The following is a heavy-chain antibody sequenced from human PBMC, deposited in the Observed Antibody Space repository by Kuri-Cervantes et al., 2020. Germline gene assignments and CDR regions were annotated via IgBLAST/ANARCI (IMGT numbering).Heavy chain of an antibody. D-gene: IGHD1-26*01. CDR1: GGSISSSSYY. CDR2: IFYSGST. CDR3: ARMDRSGSRHNDY. V-gene: IGHV4-39*07. J-gene: IGHJ4*02. Sequence: GSLRLSCTVSGGSISSSSYYWGWIRQPPGKGLEWIGTIFYSGSTYYNPSLKSRLTISVDTSKNQFSLKLSSVTAADTAVYYCARMDRSGSRHNDYWGQGTLVTVSS.